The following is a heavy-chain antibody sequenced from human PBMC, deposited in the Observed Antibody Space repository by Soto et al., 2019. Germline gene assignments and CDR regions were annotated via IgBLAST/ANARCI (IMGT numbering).Heavy chain of an antibody. CDR2: ISSSSSYI. CDR1: GFTFSSYS. J-gene: IGHJ6*03. Sequence: GGSLRLSCAASGFTFSSYSMNWVRQAPGKGLEWVSSISSSSSYIYYADSVKGRFTISRDNAKNSLYLQMNSLRAEDTAVYYCARDLRGVVGYYYYMDVWGKGTTVTVSS. D-gene: IGHD3-16*02. V-gene: IGHV3-21*01. CDR3: ARDLRGVVGYYYYMDV.